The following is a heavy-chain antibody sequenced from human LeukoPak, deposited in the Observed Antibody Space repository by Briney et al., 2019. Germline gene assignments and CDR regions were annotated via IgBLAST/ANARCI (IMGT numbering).Heavy chain of an antibody. V-gene: IGHV3-48*03. D-gene: IGHD2-2*01. CDR2: ISSSGSTI. Sequence: GGSLRLSCAASGFTFSSYEMNWVRQAPGKGLEWVSYISSSGSTIYYADSVKGRFTISRDNAKNSLYLQMNSLRAEDTAVYYCARVGVPAAGHLDYWGQGTLVTVSS. CDR3: ARVGVPAAGHLDY. J-gene: IGHJ4*02. CDR1: GFTFSSYE.